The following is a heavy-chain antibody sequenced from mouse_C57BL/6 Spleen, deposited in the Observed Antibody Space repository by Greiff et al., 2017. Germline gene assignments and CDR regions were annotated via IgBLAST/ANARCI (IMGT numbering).Heavy chain of an antibody. V-gene: IGHV1-15*01. J-gene: IGHJ2*01. CDR3: TRPTYITTVVLDY. D-gene: IGHD1-1*01. CDR1: GYTFTDYE. CDR2: IDPETGGT. Sequence: VQLQQSGAELVRPGASVTLSCKASGYTFTDYEMHWVKQTPVHGLEWIGAIDPETGGTDYNQKFKGKAILTADKSSSTAYMELRSLTSEDSAVYYCTRPTYITTVVLDYWGQGTTLTVSS.